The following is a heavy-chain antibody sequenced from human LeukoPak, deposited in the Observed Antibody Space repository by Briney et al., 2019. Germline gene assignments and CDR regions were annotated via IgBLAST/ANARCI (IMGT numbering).Heavy chain of an antibody. CDR3: ARVVRGVPVNWFDP. CDR2: IYYSGST. J-gene: IGHJ5*02. CDR1: GGSISSSSYY. D-gene: IGHD3-10*01. V-gene: IGHV4-39*01. Sequence: SETLSLTCTVSGGSISSSSYYWGWIRQPPGKGLEWIGSIYYSGSTYYNPSLKSRVTISVDTSKNQFSLKLSSVTAADTAVYYCARVVRGVPVNWFDPWGQGTLVTVSS.